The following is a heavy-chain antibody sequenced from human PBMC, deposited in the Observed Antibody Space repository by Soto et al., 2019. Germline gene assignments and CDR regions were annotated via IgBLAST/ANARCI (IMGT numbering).Heavy chain of an antibody. J-gene: IGHJ5*02. V-gene: IGHV3-72*01. CDR1: GLTFSDRH. D-gene: IGHD3-3*01. CDR3: ARGGVVTHKLNWFDP. CDR2: IRKKTNSYTT. Sequence: GGSLRLSCAASGLTFSDRHMDWVRQAPGKGLEWVGRIRKKTNSYTTEYAASVKGRFIISRDDSTNSLYLQMSSLKTEDTAVYYCARGGVVTHKLNWFDPWGQGTLVTVSS.